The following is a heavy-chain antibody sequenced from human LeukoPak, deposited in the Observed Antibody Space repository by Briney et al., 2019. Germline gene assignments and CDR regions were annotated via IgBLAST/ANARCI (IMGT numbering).Heavy chain of an antibody. CDR1: GYTFTSYG. D-gene: IGHD3-22*01. Sequence: ASVKVSCKASGYTFTSYGISWVRQAPGQGLEWVGWISAYNGNTNYAQKLQGRVTMTTDTSTSTAYMELRSLGSDDTAVYYCARREGGTNYYDSSGYSGYWGQGTLVTVSS. J-gene: IGHJ4*02. CDR3: ARREGGTNYYDSSGYSGY. V-gene: IGHV1-18*01. CDR2: ISAYNGNT.